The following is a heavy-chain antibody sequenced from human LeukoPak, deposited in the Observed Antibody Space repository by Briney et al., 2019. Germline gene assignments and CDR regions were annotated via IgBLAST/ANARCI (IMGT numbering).Heavy chain of an antibody. J-gene: IGHJ5*02. D-gene: IGHD2-2*01. CDR3: ARGGRGVVVPAAVYNWFDP. V-gene: IGHV4-39*07. Sequence: SETLSLTCTVSGGSISSSSYYWGWIRQPPGKGLEWIGSIYYSGSTYYNPSLKSRVTISVDTSKNQFSLKLSSVTAADTAVYYCARGGRGVVVPAAVYNWFDPWGQGTLVTVSS. CDR1: GGSISSSSYY. CDR2: IYYSGST.